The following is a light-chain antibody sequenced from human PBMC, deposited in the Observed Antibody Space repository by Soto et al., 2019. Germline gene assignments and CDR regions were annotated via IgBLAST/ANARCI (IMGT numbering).Light chain of an antibody. J-gene: IGKJ1*01. Sequence: EIVLTQSPGTLSLSPGERATLSCRSSQSVSSSYLAWYQQKPGQAPRLLIYDVSSRATGIPDRFSGSGSGIDFTLIISSLEPEDFAVYYCQQYGSSPTFGQGTKVEIK. CDR1: QSVSSSY. V-gene: IGKV3-20*01. CDR3: QQYGSSPT. CDR2: DVS.